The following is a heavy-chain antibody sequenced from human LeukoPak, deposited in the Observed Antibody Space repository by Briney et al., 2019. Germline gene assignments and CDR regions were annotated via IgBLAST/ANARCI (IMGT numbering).Heavy chain of an antibody. CDR3: ARVTGYMTEDFFDY. CDR2: IYYSGST. J-gene: IGHJ4*02. V-gene: IGHV4-59*01. D-gene: IGHD6-13*01. CDR1: GGSFSGYY. Sequence: SETLSLTCAVYGGSFSGYYWSWIRQPPGKGLEWIGYIYYSGSTDYNPSLKSRVTISVDTSRNQFSPRLSSVTAADTAVYYCARVTGYMTEDFFDYWGQGTLVTVSS.